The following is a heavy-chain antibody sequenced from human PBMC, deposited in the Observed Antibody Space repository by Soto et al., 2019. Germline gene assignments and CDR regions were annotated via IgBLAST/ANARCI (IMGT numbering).Heavy chain of an antibody. V-gene: IGHV4-39*01. Sequence: ETLSLTCTVSGGSISSSSYYWGWIRQPPGKGLEWIGSIYYSGSTYYNPSLKSRVTISVDTSKNQCSLKLSSVTAADTAVYYCARLNDFWSGYDYGMDVWGQGTTVTVSS. CDR3: ARLNDFWSGYDYGMDV. CDR2: IYYSGST. CDR1: GGSISSSSYY. J-gene: IGHJ6*02. D-gene: IGHD3-3*01.